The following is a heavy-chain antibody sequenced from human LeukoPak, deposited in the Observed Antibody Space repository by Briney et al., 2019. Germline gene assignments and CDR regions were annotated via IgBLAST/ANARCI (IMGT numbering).Heavy chain of an antibody. CDR1: GGSISSSSYY. Sequence: SETLSLTCTVSGGSISSSSYYWDWIRQPPGKRLEWIGSIYYSGSTYYNPSLKSRVTISVDTSKNQFSLKLSSVTAADTAVYYCARADIAVAGNRFDYWGQGTLVTVSS. CDR3: ARADIAVAGNRFDY. CDR2: IYYSGST. V-gene: IGHV4-39*07. J-gene: IGHJ4*02. D-gene: IGHD6-19*01.